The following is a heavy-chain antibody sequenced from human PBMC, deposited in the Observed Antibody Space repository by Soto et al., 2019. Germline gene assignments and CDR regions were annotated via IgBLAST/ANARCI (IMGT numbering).Heavy chain of an antibody. CDR1: GGSISSFS. CDR2: IHTSGST. J-gene: IGHJ6*02. Sequence: PSETLSLTCTVSGGSISSFSWSWIRQAAGKGLEWIGLIHTSGSTNYNPSLRGRVAMSVDTSKNQFSLNLNSVTAADTAVYFCVRGPNWNYYHYGVDVWGQGTTVTVSS. D-gene: IGHD1-20*01. CDR3: VRGPNWNYYHYGVDV. V-gene: IGHV4-4*07.